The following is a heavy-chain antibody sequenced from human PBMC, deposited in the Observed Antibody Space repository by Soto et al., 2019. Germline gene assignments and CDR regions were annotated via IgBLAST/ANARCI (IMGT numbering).Heavy chain of an antibody. CDR3: ATSYGSGYRAFDF. CDR2: VNPILSMS. V-gene: IGHV1-69*04. Sequence: QVQLVQSGAEVKRPGSSVKVSCKASGDTFNFYSINWVRQAPGLGLEWMGRVNPILSMSNYAQRLQGRVTMTADKSTSTAYMELSGFRSEDTAIYYCATSYGSGYRAFDFWGQGALVTVSS. J-gene: IGHJ4*02. D-gene: IGHD3-10*01. CDR1: GDTFNFYS.